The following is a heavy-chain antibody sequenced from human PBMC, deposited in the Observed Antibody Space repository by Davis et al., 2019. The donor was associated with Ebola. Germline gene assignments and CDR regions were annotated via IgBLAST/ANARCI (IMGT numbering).Heavy chain of an antibody. CDR3: ARARVIPYGDYGLGWFDP. CDR2: INAGNGAT. V-gene: IGHV1-3*01. Sequence: ASVKVSCKASGYTFTNYAIHWVRQAPGQGLEWVGWINAGNGATKNSQKFQGRVTMTTDTSTSTAYMELRSLRSEDTAVYYCARARVIPYGDYGLGWFDPWGQGTLVTVSS. CDR1: GYTFTNYA. J-gene: IGHJ5*02. D-gene: IGHD4-17*01.